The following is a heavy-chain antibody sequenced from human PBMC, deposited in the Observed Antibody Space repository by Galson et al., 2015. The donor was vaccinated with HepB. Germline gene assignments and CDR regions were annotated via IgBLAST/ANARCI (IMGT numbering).Heavy chain of an antibody. D-gene: IGHD3-10*01. CDR2: ISSSGSTI. V-gene: IGHV3-48*03. CDR1: GFTFSSYE. CDR3: AREGGSGSYYEGI. J-gene: IGHJ4*02. Sequence: SLRLSCAASGFTFSSYEMNWVRQAPGKGLEWVSYISSSGSTIYYADSVKGRFTISRDNAKNSLYLQMNSLRAEDTAVYYCAREGGSGSYYEGIWGQGTLVTVSS.